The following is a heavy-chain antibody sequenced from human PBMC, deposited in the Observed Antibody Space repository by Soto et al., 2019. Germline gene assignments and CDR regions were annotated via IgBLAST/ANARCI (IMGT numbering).Heavy chain of an antibody. CDR3: ARGVVSPKSWFDV. CDR2: TVYDGTKT. CDR1: GFFFSHYA. D-gene: IGHD3-22*01. Sequence: GGSLRLSCEASGFFFSHYAMHWVRQAPGKGLEWVAATVYDGTKTYYADSVKGRFTVSRDNSKNTLYLQMTSLRPEDTAVYYCARGVVSPKSWFDVWGLGALVTVSS. J-gene: IGHJ5*02. V-gene: IGHV3-30-3*01.